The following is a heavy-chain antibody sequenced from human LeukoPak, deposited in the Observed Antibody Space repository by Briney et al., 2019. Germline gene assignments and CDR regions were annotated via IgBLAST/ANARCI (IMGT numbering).Heavy chain of an antibody. D-gene: IGHD2-2*01. CDR1: GFTFSNYA. CDR2: ITGSGDST. Sequence: GGSLILSCTASGFTFSNYAMTWVRQAPGRGLEWVSAITGSGDSTSYADSVKGRFTISRDNSKSTLYLQMNSLRAEDTALYYCAEAHCGSSSCSRVDYWGQGTLVTVSS. CDR3: AEAHCGSSSCSRVDY. V-gene: IGHV3-23*01. J-gene: IGHJ4*02.